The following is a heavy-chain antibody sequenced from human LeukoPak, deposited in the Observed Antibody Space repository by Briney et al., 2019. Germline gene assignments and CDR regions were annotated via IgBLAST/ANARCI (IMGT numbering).Heavy chain of an antibody. D-gene: IGHD3-10*01. V-gene: IGHV3-23*01. J-gene: IGHJ4*02. CDR2: ISGSGGST. CDR3: AKSGGSGSYYNGPDY. CDR1: GFTFSGYA. Sequence: GGSLRLSCAASGFTFSGYAMSWVRQAPGKGLEWVSAISGSGGSTYYADSVKGRFTISRDNSKNTLYLRMNSLRAEDTAVYYCAKSGGSGSYYNGPDYWGQGTLVTVSS.